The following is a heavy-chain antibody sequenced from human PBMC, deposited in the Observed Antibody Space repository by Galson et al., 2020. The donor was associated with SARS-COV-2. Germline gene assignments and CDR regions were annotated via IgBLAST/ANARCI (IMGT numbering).Heavy chain of an antibody. V-gene: IGHV3-9*01. Sequence: SLKISCAASGFTFDDYAMHWVRQAPGKGLEWVSGISWNSGSIGYADSVKGRFTISRDNAKNSLYLQMNSLRAEDTALYYCATLGAARPAYYYYYMDVWGKGTTVTVSS. J-gene: IGHJ6*03. CDR2: ISWNSGSI. CDR3: ATLGAARPAYYYYYMDV. CDR1: GFTFDDYA. D-gene: IGHD6-6*01.